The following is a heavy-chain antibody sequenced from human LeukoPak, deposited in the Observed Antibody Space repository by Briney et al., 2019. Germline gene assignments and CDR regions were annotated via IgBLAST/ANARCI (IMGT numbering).Heavy chain of an antibody. V-gene: IGHV5-51*01. D-gene: IGHD2-2*01. J-gene: IGHJ4*02. CDR1: GYSFTSYW. CDR3: ARQRGYCSSTSCWLDY. Sequence: GESLKISCKGSGYSFTSYWIGWVRQMAGKGLEWMGIIYPGDSDIRYSPSFQGQVTISADKSISTAYLQWSSLKASDTAMYYCARQRGYCSSTSCWLDYWGQGTLVTVSS. CDR2: IYPGDSDI.